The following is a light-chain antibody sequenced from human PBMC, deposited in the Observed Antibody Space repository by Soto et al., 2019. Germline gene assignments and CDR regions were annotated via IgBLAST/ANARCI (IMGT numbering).Light chain of an antibody. V-gene: IGKV1-39*01. CDR3: QQSYGTPIT. Sequence: DIQMTQSPSSLSASVGDRVTITCRASQSISSYLNWYQQKPGKAPNLLIYAASSLQSGVPSRFSGSGSGTDLTITISSLQPEDFETYYCQQSYGTPITFGQGTRREI. CDR1: QSISSY. J-gene: IGKJ5*01. CDR2: AAS.